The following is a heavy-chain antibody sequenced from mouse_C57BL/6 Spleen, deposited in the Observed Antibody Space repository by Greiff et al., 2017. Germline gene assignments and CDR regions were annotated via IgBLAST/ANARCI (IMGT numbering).Heavy chain of an antibody. D-gene: IGHD1-1*01. V-gene: IGHV1-85*01. CDR3: AREEALPVVPMDY. CDR1: GYTFTSYD. Sequence: QVQLQQSGPELVKPGASVKLSCKASGYTFTSYDINWVKQRPGQGLEWIGWFYPRDGSTKYNEKFKGKATLTVDTSSSTAYMEIHSLTSEDAAVYFCAREEALPVVPMDYWGQGTSVTVSS. J-gene: IGHJ4*01. CDR2: FYPRDGST.